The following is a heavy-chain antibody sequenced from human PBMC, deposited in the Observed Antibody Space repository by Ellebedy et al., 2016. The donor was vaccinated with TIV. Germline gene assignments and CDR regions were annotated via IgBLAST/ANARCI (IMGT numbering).Heavy chain of an antibody. CDR2: ISGSGDIT. V-gene: IGHV3-23*01. Sequence: GESLKISCAASGFTFRSYAMSWVRQAPGKGLEWVPAISGSGDITNYADSVRGRFTVSRDNSKSTLYLQMNSLRAEDTAVYYCAKPIGGSFDYWGQGTLVTVSS. CDR3: AKPIGGSFDY. CDR1: GFTFRSYA. J-gene: IGHJ4*02. D-gene: IGHD3-10*01.